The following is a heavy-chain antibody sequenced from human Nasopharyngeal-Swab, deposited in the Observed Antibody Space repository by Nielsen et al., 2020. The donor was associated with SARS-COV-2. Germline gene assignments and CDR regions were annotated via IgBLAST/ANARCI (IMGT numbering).Heavy chain of an antibody. D-gene: IGHD5/OR15-5a*01. Sequence: GESLKISCAASGLIFTDAWMHWVRQAPGKGPVWVSGTNGDGTYTTYADFVKGRFTISRDNAEKTLYLQMNGLRAEDTAVYYCTTVYEYWGQGTLVTVSS. V-gene: IGHV3-74*01. J-gene: IGHJ4*02. CDR1: GLIFTDAW. CDR2: TNGDGTYT. CDR3: TTVYEY.